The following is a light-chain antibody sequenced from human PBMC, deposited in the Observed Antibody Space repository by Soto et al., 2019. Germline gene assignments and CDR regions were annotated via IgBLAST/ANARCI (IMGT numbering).Light chain of an antibody. J-gene: IGKJ1*01. V-gene: IGKV1-5*03. CDR3: QHYNSYSWT. CDR1: QTISSW. Sequence: DIQMTQAPSTLSGSVGDRVTITCRASQTISSWLAWYQQKPGKAPNLLIYKASSLESGVPSRFSGSGSGTEFTLTISSLQPDDFATYYCQHYNSYSWTFGQGTKVDI. CDR2: KAS.